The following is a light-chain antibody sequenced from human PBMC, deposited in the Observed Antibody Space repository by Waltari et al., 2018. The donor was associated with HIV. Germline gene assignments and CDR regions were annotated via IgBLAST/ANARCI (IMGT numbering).Light chain of an antibody. J-gene: IGKJ5*01. Sequence: EIVLTQSPATLSVSPGERATLSCRASQSVSSNLAWYQQKPGQAPRLLIYGASTRATGIPARFSGSGSWTEFTLTISSLQSEYFAVYYCQQYNNWITFGQGTRLEIK. V-gene: IGKV3-15*01. CDR1: QSVSSN. CDR3: QQYNNWIT. CDR2: GAS.